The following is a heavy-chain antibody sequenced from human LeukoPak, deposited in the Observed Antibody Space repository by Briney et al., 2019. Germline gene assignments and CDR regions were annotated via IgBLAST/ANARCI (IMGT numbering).Heavy chain of an antibody. J-gene: IGHJ4*02. Sequence: SETLSLTCAVSGGSILTTNWWSWVRQPPGKGLEWIGEVHLSGASDYNPSLKSRVNMSIDKSKNQLSLELTSVTAADTAIYCTRESGAFSPFGFWGQGTLVTVSS. D-gene: IGHD1-26*01. CDR1: GGSILTTNW. CDR3: RESGAFSPFGF. V-gene: IGHV4-4*02. CDR2: VHLSGAS.